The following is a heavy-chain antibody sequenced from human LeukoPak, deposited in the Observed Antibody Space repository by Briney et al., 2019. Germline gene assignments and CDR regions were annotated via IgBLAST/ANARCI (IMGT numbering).Heavy chain of an antibody. V-gene: IGHV3-9*01. CDR3: ARQPRVAQHDY. D-gene: IGHD1/OR15-1a*01. J-gene: IGHJ4*02. CDR1: GFPFDDYA. Sequence: PGGSLRLPCAASGFPFDDYAMHWVRQAPGKGLEWVSGISWNSGSMRYAASVRGRFTISRDNAKNSLYLQMNSLSTEDTALYYCARQPRVAQHDYWGQGTLVTVSS. CDR2: ISWNSGSM.